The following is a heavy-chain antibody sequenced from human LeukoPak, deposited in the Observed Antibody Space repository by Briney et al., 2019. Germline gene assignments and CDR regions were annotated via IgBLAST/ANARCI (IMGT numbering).Heavy chain of an antibody. D-gene: IGHD3-10*01. Sequence: QPGGSLRLSCAASGFTFSSYWMHWVRQAPGKGLVWVSRINSDGSSTSYAGSVKGRFTISRDNAKNTLYLQMNSLRAEDTAVYYCARAFRGLWFGERADYWGQGTLVTVSS. CDR3: ARAFRGLWFGERADY. CDR1: GFTFSSYW. J-gene: IGHJ4*02. V-gene: IGHV3-74*01. CDR2: INSDGSST.